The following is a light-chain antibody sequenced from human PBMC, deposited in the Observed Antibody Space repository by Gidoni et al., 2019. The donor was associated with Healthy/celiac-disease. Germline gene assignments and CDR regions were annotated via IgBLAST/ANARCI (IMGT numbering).Light chain of an antibody. V-gene: IGKV3-15*01. Sequence: ERVMTQSPATLSVSPGERATLSCRASQSVSSNLAWYQQKPGQAPRLLIYGASTRATGIPARFSGSGSVTEFTLTISSLPSEDFAVYYCQQYNNWPPLTFGGGTKVEIK. CDR3: QQYNNWPPLT. CDR1: QSVSSN. J-gene: IGKJ4*01. CDR2: GAS.